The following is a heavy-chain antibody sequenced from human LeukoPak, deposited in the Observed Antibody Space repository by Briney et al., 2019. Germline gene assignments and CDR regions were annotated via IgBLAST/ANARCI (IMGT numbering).Heavy chain of an antibody. CDR3: ARDSSDSQFWTPYY. Sequence: GGSLRLSCAASGFSFSTYSMTWVRQAPGKGLEWVSSISSSSSYIYYSDSVKGRFTISRDNAKNSLYLQMNSLRTTDTAVYYCARDSSDSQFWTPYYWGQGTLVTVSS. V-gene: IGHV3-21*01. CDR1: GFSFSTYS. CDR2: ISSSSSYI. D-gene: IGHD3/OR15-3a*01. J-gene: IGHJ4*02.